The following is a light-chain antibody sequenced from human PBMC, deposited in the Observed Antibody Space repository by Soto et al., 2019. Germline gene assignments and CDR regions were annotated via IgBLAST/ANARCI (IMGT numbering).Light chain of an antibody. J-gene: IGKJ3*01. CDR3: QQYSSSPFT. CDR1: QSISSW. CDR2: KAS. Sequence: DIQMTQSPSTLSASVGDRVTITCRASQSISSWLAWYQQKPGKAPKLLIYKASSLESGVPSRFSGSGSGTEFTLTISSLQPGDFATSHCQQYSSSPFTFGPGTKVDIK. V-gene: IGKV1-5*03.